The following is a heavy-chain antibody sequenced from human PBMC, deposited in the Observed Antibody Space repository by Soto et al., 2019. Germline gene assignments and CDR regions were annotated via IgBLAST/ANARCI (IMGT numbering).Heavy chain of an antibody. CDR1: GFTFRSYT. CDR3: AKPPVYNWNDY. Sequence: EVQLLESGGGLVQPGGSLRLSCAASGFTFRSYTMSWVRQAPGKGLQWISAVSGSGGGTYYADSVKGRFTISRDNSKDTLYLQLNNLRAEDTAVYYCAKPPVYNWNDYWGQGTLVTVSS. CDR2: VSGSGGGT. D-gene: IGHD1-20*01. J-gene: IGHJ4*02. V-gene: IGHV3-23*01.